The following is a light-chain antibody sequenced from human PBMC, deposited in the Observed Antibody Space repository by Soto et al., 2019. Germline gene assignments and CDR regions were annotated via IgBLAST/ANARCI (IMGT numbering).Light chain of an antibody. CDR3: QSYDSDIQV. CDR2: EHY. CDR1: SGSIANNY. Sequence: NFMLTQPHSVSESPGKTVTISCTRSSGSIANNYVQWYQQRPGTSPTTVIYEHYHRPSGVPDRFSGSIDSSSNSASLTISGLKTEDEADYYCQSYDSDIQVFGGGTKVTVL. J-gene: IGLJ3*02. V-gene: IGLV6-57*01.